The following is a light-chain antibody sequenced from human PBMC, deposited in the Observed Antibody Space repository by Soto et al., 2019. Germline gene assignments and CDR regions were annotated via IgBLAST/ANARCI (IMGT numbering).Light chain of an antibody. CDR1: QSVSSY. J-gene: IGKJ5*01. CDR2: DAS. V-gene: IGKV3-11*01. CDR3: QQRSNWASRKIT. Sequence: SPATLSLSPGERATLSCRASQSVSSYLAWYQQKPGQAPRLLIYDASNRATGIPARFSGSGSGTDFTLTISSLEPEDFAVYYCQQRSNWASRKITFGQGTRLEIK.